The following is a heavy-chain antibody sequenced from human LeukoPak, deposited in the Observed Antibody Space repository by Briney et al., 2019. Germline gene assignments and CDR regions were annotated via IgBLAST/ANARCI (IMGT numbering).Heavy chain of an antibody. CDR3: ARHFGYYYDSSGFEFDY. Sequence: SETLSLTCAVYGGSFSGYYWSWIRQPPGKGLEWIGEINHSGSTNYNPSLKSRVTISVDTSKNQFSLKLSSVTAADTAVYYCARHFGYYYDSSGFEFDYWGQGTLVTVSS. CDR1: GGSFSGYY. J-gene: IGHJ4*02. D-gene: IGHD3-22*01. CDR2: INHSGST. V-gene: IGHV4-34*01.